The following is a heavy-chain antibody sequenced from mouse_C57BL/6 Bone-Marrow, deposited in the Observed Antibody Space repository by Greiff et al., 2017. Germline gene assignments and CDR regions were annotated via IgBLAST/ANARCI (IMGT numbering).Heavy chain of an antibody. Sequence: QVQLQQPGAELVMPGASVKLSCKASGYTFPSYWMHWVKQRPGPGLEWIGEIDPSASYTNYNQQFKGKSTLTVDKSSSTAYMQLSSLTSEDSAVYYCAVYYGNPWFAYWGQGTLVTVSA. J-gene: IGHJ3*01. D-gene: IGHD2-1*01. CDR2: IDPSASYT. CDR1: GYTFPSYW. V-gene: IGHV1-69*01. CDR3: AVYYGNPWFAY.